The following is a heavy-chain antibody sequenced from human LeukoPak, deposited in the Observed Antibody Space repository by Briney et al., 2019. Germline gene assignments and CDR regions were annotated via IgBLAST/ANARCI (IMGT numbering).Heavy chain of an antibody. Sequence: GGSLRLSCAASGFTFSGYYMAWIRQAPGKGLEWLSYISDSGTTIHDADSVKGRFTISRDNVKNSLYLQMNSLRAEDTAVYFCARDRLQLHAGFDYWGQGTVVTVSS. D-gene: IGHD5-24*01. CDR3: ARDRLQLHAGFDY. CDR1: GFTFSGYY. J-gene: IGHJ4*02. V-gene: IGHV3-11*01. CDR2: ISDSGTTI.